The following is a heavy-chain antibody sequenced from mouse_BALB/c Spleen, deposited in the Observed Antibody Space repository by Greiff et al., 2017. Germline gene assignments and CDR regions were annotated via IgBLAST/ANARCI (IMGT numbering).Heavy chain of an antibody. D-gene: IGHD1-2*01. CDR3: AREEHYYGYGFAY. CDR1: GFTFSSFG. Sequence: EVKLVESGGGLVQPGGSRKLSCAASGFTFSSFGMHWVRQAPEKGLEWVAYISSGSSTIYYADTVKGRFTISRDNPKNTLFLQMTSLRSEDTAMYYCAREEHYYGYGFAYWGQGTLVTVSA. CDR2: ISSGSSTI. J-gene: IGHJ3*01. V-gene: IGHV5-17*02.